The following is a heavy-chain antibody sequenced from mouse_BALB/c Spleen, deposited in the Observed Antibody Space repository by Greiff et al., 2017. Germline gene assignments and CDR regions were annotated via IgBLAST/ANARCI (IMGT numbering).Heavy chain of an antibody. CDR1: GFNIKDTY. D-gene: IGHD1-1*01. J-gene: IGHJ3*01. Sequence: VQLKQSGAELVKPGASVKLSCTASGFNIKDTYMHWVKQRPEQGLEWIGRIDPANGNTKYDPKFQGKATITADTSSNTAYLQLSSLTSEDTAVYYCARSGGGNYDRCAYWGQGTLVTVSA. V-gene: IGHV14-3*02. CDR2: IDPANGNT. CDR3: ARSGGGNYDRCAY.